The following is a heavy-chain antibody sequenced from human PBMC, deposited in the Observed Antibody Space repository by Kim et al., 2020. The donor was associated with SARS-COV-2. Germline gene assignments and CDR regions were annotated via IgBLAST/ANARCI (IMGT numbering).Heavy chain of an antibody. CDR3: ARGQMDI. Sequence: GNGNTKYSQKFQGRVTITRDTSASTAYMELSSLRSEDTAVYYCARGQMDIWGQGTMVTVSS. J-gene: IGHJ3*02. CDR2: GNGNT. V-gene: IGHV1-3*01.